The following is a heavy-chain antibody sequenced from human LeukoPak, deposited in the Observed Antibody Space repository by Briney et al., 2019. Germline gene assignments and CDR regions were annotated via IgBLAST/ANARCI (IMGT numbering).Heavy chain of an antibody. J-gene: IGHJ4*02. D-gene: IGHD3-22*01. V-gene: IGHV3-23*01. CDR2: IHGSDDNT. Sequence: PGGSLRLSCAASGFTFSSNAMTWVRQAPGKGLEWVSAIHGSDDNTHYADSVKGRFTISRDNSKNTLYLQMNSLRAEDTAVYCCARGKNYYDSSGYAFDYWGQGTLVTVSS. CDR1: GFTFSSNA. CDR3: ARGKNYYDSSGYAFDY.